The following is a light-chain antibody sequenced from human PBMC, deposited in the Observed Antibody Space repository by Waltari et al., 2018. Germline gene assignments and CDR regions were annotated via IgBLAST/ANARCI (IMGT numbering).Light chain of an antibody. J-gene: IGKJ3*01. CDR1: ESFSTSF. V-gene: IGKV3-20*01. CDR3: QEFGGAPPFT. Sequence: EILLTQSPGTLSLSPGERATLSCRAGESFSTSFLVWYQQKNGQAPRVLIYGTSTRAAGTPDRFSGSGSGTDFTLTISRLEPEDFGVYYCQEFGGAPPFTFGPGTRVDMK. CDR2: GTS.